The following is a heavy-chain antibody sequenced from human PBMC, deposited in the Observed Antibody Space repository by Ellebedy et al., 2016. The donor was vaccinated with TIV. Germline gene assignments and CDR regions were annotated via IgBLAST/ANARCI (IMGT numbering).Heavy chain of an antibody. CDR2: INHNGST. J-gene: IGHJ4*02. V-gene: IGHV4-34*01. D-gene: IGHD3-9*01. CDR3: ARDSGLTGYYNRPFDY. CDR1: GGSFSGYY. Sequence: SETLSLTXAVYGGSFSGYYWSWIRQPPGKGLEWIGEINHNGSTNYNPSLKSRVTISVDTSKNQFSLKLSSVTAADTAVYYCARDSGLTGYYNRPFDYWGQGTLVTVSS.